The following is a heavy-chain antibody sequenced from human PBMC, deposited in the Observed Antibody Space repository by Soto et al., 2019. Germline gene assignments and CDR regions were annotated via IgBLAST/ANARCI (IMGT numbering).Heavy chain of an antibody. CDR3: ARGGDTVPYYYYGMDV. D-gene: IGHD2-2*01. CDR2: INPSGGST. J-gene: IGHJ6*02. V-gene: IGHV1-46*01. Sequence: QVQLVQSGAEVKKPGASVKVSCKASGYTFTSYYMHWVRQAPGQGLEWMGIINPSGGSTSYAQKFQGGVTMTRDTSTSTVYRELSSLRSEDTAVYYCARGGDTVPYYYYGMDVWGQGTTVTVSS. CDR1: GYTFTSYY.